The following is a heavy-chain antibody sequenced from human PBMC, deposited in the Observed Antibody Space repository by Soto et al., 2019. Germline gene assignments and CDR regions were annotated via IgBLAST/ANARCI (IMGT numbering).Heavy chain of an antibody. J-gene: IGHJ4*02. Sequence: VQLVESGGGLVQPGGSLRLSCAASGFTFSSYEMNWVRQAPGKGLEWVSYISSSGSTIYYADSVKGRFTISRDNAKNSLYLQMNSLRAEDTAVYYCARQYYDSRSGDYWGQGTLVTVSS. D-gene: IGHD3-22*01. CDR1: GFTFSSYE. V-gene: IGHV3-48*03. CDR3: ARQYYDSRSGDY. CDR2: ISSSGSTI.